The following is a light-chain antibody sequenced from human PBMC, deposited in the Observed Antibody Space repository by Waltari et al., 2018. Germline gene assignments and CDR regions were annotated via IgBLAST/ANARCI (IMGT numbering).Light chain of an antibody. CDR2: EVS. J-gene: IGLJ1*01. CDR1: SNDAGGYGY. V-gene: IGLV2-14*01. CDR3: SSHTSTVPHV. Sequence: HSALTQPASVSGSPGQSVSIPCPGTSNDAGGYGYVPWYQQFPGKAPKLMIYEVSYRPSGVSSRFSGSKSGNTASLTISGLQAEDEAVYYCSSHTSTVPHVFGTGTKVTVV.